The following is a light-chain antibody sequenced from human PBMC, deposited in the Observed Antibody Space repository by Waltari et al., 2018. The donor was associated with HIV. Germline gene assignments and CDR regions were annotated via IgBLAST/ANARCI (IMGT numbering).Light chain of an antibody. CDR3: QQRSDWQIT. Sequence: ENVLTQSPATLSLSPGERATLSCRASQGFSNYLAWYQQKPGQAPRLLIYDVSKRAIGIPDRFSGSGSGTDFTLTISSLEAEDFAVYYCQQRSDWQITFGQGTRLEIK. CDR2: DVS. CDR1: QGFSNY. J-gene: IGKJ5*01. V-gene: IGKV3-11*01.